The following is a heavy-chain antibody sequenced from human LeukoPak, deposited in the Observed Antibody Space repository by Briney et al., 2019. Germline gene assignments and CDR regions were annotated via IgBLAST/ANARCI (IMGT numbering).Heavy chain of an antibody. D-gene: IGHD5-18*01. J-gene: IGHJ4*02. V-gene: IGHV4-4*02. Sequence: PSETLSLTCAVAGGSISSSNWWSWVRQPPGKGLEWIGEINHSGSTNYNPSLKSRVTISVDTSKNQFSLKLSSVTAADTAVYYCAREIGTAIGIWGQGTLVTVSS. CDR3: AREIGTAIGI. CDR2: INHSGST. CDR1: GGSISSSNW.